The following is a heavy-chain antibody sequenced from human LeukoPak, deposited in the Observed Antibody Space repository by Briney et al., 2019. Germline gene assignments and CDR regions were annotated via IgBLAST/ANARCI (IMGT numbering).Heavy chain of an antibody. J-gene: IGHJ6*02. CDR3: AGMYSSGWYGYYYYGMDV. CDR2: MNPNSGNT. D-gene: IGHD6-19*01. CDR1: GYTFTSYD. V-gene: IGHV1-8*01. Sequence: GSVKVSCKASGYTFTSYDINWVRQATGQGLEWMGWMNPNSGNTGYAQKFQGRVTMTRNTSISTAYMELSSLRSEDTAVYYCAGMYSSGWYGYYYYGMDVWGQGTTVTVSS.